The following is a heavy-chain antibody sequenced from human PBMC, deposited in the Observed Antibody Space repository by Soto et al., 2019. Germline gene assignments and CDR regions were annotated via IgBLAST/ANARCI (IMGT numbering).Heavy chain of an antibody. V-gene: IGHV4-39*01. CDR3: AQTGTTFSAIDY. CDR1: GCSISSSGYY. CDR2: IYYSGTT. Sequence: PSETLSLTCTVSGCSISSSGYYWGWIRQPPGKGLEWIGTIYYSGTTYSNPSLKSRVTIYVDTSQNQFSLKLTSVTAADTAVYYCAQTGTTFSAIDYWGLGTLVTVSS. D-gene: IGHD1-1*01. J-gene: IGHJ4*02.